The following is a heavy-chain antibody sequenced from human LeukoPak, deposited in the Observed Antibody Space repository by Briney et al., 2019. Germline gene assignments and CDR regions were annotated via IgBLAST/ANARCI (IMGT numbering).Heavy chain of an antibody. CDR3: ARITRMGYCSSTSCYPSDY. D-gene: IGHD2-2*01. J-gene: IGHJ4*02. Sequence: ASVKVSCKASGYTFTGYYMHWVRQAPGQGLEWMGWINPNSGGTNYAQKFQGRVTMTRDTSISTAYMELSRLRSDDTAVYYCARITRMGYCSSTSCYPSDYWGQGTLVTVSS. V-gene: IGHV1-2*02. CDR2: INPNSGGT. CDR1: GYTFTGYY.